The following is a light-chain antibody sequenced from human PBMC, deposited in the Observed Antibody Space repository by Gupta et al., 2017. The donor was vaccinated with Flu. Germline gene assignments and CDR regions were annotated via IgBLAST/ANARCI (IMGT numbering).Light chain of an antibody. Sequence: ATLSLSPGDRADLSCRASQSVSDYIVWYQQKPGQPPRLLLFSPSTRAAGIPARFSVSGSGTDFTLTISSLEPEDFAVYYCQQRSNWPMYTFGQGTRLDI. CDR3: QQRSNWPMYT. V-gene: IGKV3-11*01. CDR1: QSVSDY. CDR2: SPS. J-gene: IGKJ2*01.